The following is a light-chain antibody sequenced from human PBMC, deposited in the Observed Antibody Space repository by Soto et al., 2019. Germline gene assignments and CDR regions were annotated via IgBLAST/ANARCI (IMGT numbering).Light chain of an antibody. CDR2: GAS. J-gene: IGKJ1*01. CDR1: QSISNY. CDR3: QQYSSPPQT. Sequence: EIVLTQSPATLSLSPGERATLSCRASQSISNYLAWYQQKPGQAPRLLIYGASTRATGVPARFSGTGSGTEFTLTISRLEPEDFAVYFCQQYSSPPQTFGQGTKVDIK. V-gene: IGKV3-20*01.